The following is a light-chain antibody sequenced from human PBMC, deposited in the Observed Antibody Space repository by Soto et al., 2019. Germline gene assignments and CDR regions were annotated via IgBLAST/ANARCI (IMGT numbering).Light chain of an antibody. Sequence: QSALTHPASVSGSPGQSITISCTGTSGDVGGYYYVSWYQQLPGKAPKLMISEVSNRPSGVSNRFSGSKSGNTASLTISGLQAEEEADYYCSSYTAGGTIFGTGTKVTVL. CDR1: SGDVGGYYY. CDR3: SSYTAGGTI. J-gene: IGLJ1*01. V-gene: IGLV2-14*01. CDR2: EVS.